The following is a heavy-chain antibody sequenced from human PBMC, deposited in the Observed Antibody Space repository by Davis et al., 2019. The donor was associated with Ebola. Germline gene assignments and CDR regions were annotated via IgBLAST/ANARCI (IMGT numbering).Heavy chain of an antibody. CDR1: GFTFDDYG. J-gene: IGHJ6*04. Sequence: GGSLRLSCAASGFTFDDYGMSWVRQAPGKGLEWVAVISYDGSNKYYADSVKGRFTISRDNSKNTLYLQMNSLRAEDTAVYYCAKGSVTIFGVAPDYYGMDVWGKGTTVTVSS. D-gene: IGHD3-3*01. CDR2: ISYDGSNK. CDR3: AKGSVTIFGVAPDYYGMDV. V-gene: IGHV3-30*18.